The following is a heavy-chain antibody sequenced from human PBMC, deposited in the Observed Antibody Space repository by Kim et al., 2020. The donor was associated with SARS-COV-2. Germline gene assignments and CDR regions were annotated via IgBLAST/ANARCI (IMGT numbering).Heavy chain of an antibody. Sequence: GGSLRLSCVASGFKFNDYHLDWVRQAQGQGLEWVGRIRKKTNSYSTEYAASVKGRFTISRDDSKSSLYLQTNSLKTEDTAVYYCASLGLWVGASDGFDIWGQGTMVTVSS. J-gene: IGHJ3*02. CDR2: IRKKTNSYST. V-gene: IGHV3-72*01. CDR1: GFKFNDYH. CDR3: ASLGLWVGASDGFDI. D-gene: IGHD3-10*01.